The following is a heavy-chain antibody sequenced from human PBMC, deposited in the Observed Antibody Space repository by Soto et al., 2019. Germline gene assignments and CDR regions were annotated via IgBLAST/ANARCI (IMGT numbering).Heavy chain of an antibody. D-gene: IGHD3-16*01. CDR2: INPNSGGT. CDR3: ASSSARLGAFDI. Sequence: QVQLVQSGAEVKKPGASVKVSCKASGYTFTGYYMHWVRQAPGQGLEWMGWINPNSGGTNYAQNFQGRVTMTRDTSISTAYMELSRLRSDDTAVYYCASSSARLGAFDIWGQVTMVTVSS. J-gene: IGHJ3*02. V-gene: IGHV1-2*02. CDR1: GYTFTGYY.